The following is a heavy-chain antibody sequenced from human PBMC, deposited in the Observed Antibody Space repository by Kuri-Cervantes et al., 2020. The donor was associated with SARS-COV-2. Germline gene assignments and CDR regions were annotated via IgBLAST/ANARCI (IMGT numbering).Heavy chain of an antibody. CDR1: GYTFTSYD. J-gene: IGHJ4*02. D-gene: IGHD3-22*01. CDR2: MNPNSGNT. Sequence: ASVKVSCKASGYTFTSYDINWVRQATGQGLEWMGGMNPNSGNTGYAQKFQGRVTMTRNTSTSTAYMELSSLRSEDTAVYYCARGCGSSGYYYDFDYWGQGTLVTVSS. V-gene: IGHV1-8*01. CDR3: ARGCGSSGYYYDFDY.